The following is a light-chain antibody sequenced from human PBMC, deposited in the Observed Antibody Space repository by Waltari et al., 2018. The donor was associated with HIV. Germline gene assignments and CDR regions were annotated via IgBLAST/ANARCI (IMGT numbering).Light chain of an antibody. CDR1: NSNIGSND. Sequence: SVLTQPPSKSAAPGQTVTISCTGHNSNIGSNDVSWYQQLPGASPRLIIYESTTRPSLISDRFSASKSDTTATLDIAGLQPGDEAMYYCGTRDNDLGPVVLGGGTWVTVL. CDR2: EST. J-gene: IGLJ2*01. CDR3: GTRDNDLGPVV. V-gene: IGLV1-51*02.